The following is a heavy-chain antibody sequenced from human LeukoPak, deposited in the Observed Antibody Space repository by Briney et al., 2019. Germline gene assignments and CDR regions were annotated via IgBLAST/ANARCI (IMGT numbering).Heavy chain of an antibody. CDR1: GYSFTSYW. CDR2: INPSGGST. J-gene: IGHJ4*02. D-gene: IGHD6-6*01. Sequence: GESLKISCKGSGYSFTSYWIGWVRQAPGQGLEWMGIINPSGGSTSYAQTFQGRVTMTRDTSTSTVYMELSSLRSEDTAVYYCARAGSSRDRSRNGGPGYWGQGTLVTVSS. V-gene: IGHV1-46*01. CDR3: ARAGSSRDRSRNGGPGY.